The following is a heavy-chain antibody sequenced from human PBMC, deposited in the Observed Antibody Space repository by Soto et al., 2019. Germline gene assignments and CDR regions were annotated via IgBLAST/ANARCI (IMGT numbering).Heavy chain of an antibody. D-gene: IGHD6-13*01. Sequence: GASLKISCRCPGYTFSNFWIAWVRHLPGKGLEWMGIIYPGDHETRYSPSCHGKVTISADKSINTAYLQWSSLEASDSAFYYCARSPRSSPYFDYWGQGALVTVSS. CDR1: GYTFSNFW. J-gene: IGHJ4*02. CDR3: ARSPRSSPYFDY. V-gene: IGHV5-51*01. CDR2: IYPGDHET.